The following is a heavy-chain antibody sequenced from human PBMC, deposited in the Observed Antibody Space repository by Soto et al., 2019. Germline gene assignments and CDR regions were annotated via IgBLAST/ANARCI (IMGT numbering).Heavy chain of an antibody. CDR1: GSKFKTYG. CDR3: AIDLGD. V-gene: IGHV3-30*03. J-gene: IGHJ4*01. CDR2: ISYDGSNK. Sequence: QVQLVESGGGVVQPGRSLRLSCGDSGSKFKTYGMHWVRQAPGKGLERVAVISYDGSNKYYTDSVKGRFTISRDNSKNTLYLQLSSMREDDTAVYYCAIDLGDWGHGTGVNVTS.